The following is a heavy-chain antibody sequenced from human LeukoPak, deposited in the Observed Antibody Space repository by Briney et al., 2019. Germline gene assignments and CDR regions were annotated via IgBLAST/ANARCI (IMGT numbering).Heavy chain of an antibody. D-gene: IGHD1-26*01. V-gene: IGHV1-18*01. CDR1: GGTFISYG. CDR3: ARKSIVEAMGY. J-gene: IGHJ4*02. CDR2: ISAYNGNT. Sequence: ASVKVSCKASGGTFISYGISWVRQAPGQGLEWMGWISAYNGNTNYAQKLQGRATMTTDTSTSTAYMELRSLRSDDTAVYYCARKSIVEAMGYWGQGTLVTVSS.